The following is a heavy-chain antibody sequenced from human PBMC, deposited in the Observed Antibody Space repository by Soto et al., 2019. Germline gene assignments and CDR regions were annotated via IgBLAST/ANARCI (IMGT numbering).Heavy chain of an antibody. CDR2: ISGSGGST. CDR1: GFTFSSYA. CDR3: AKSGVHDYGEH. Sequence: EVQLLESGGGLVQSGGSLRLSCAASGFTFSSYAMSWVRQAPGKGLEWVSAISGSGGSTYYADSVKGRFTISRDNSKNTLYLQMNSLRAGDTAVYYCAKSGVHDYGEHWGQGTLVTVSS. V-gene: IGHV3-23*01. J-gene: IGHJ4*02. D-gene: IGHD4-17*01.